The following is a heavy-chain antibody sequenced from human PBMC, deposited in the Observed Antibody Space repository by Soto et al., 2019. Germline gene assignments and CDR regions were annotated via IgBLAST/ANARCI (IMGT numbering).Heavy chain of an antibody. CDR2: INPSGGST. Sequence: ASVKVSCKASGYTFTSYYMHWVRQAPGQGLEWMGIINPSGGSTSYAQKFQGRVTMTRDTSTSTVYMELSSLRSEDTAVYYCARDPPYSSGLWLRSRDGMDVWGQGTTVTVSS. CDR1: GYTFTSYY. D-gene: IGHD6-19*01. CDR3: ARDPPYSSGLWLRSRDGMDV. V-gene: IGHV1-46*01. J-gene: IGHJ6*02.